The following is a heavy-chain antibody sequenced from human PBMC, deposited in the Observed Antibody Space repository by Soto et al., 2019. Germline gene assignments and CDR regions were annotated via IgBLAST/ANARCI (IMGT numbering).Heavy chain of an antibody. CDR2: VHHSWGS. CDR3: ARQGFGPLHGLVDV. V-gene: IGHV4-59*08. CDR1: GGSISSYY. D-gene: IGHD3-10*01. Sequence: SETLSLTCTVSGGSISSYYWSWFRQSPGKRMEWIGYVHHSWGSSYNPSLQSRVAISLDTSKSQLSLMMTSVTATDTAVYYCARQGFGPLHGLVDVWGQGTTVTVSS. J-gene: IGHJ6*02.